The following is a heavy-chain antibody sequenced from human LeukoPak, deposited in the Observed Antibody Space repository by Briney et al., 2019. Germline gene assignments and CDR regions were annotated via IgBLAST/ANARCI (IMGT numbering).Heavy chain of an antibody. J-gene: IGHJ3*02. D-gene: IGHD3-10*01. CDR1: GFTFSYYG. CDR3: AKVFYYGSRSFYPLHI. CDR2: ISYDGSNK. Sequence: GGSLRLSCAASGFTFSYYGLHWVRQAPGKGLEWVAVISYDGSNKFYGDSVKGRFTISRASSKNTLYLQMSSLRAEDTAVYYCAKVFYYGSRSFYPLHIWGQGTMVTVSS. V-gene: IGHV3-30*18.